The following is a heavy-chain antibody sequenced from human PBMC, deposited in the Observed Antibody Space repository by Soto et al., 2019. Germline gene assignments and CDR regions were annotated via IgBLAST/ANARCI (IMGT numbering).Heavy chain of an antibody. V-gene: IGHV3-21*01. J-gene: IGHJ6*03. Sequence: EVQLVESGGGLVKPGGSLRLSCAASGFTFSSYSMNWVRQAPGKGLEWVSSISSSSSYIYYADSEKGRFTISRDNAKNSLYLQMNSLRAEDTAVYYCARDSSGGWMYPHYYYYMDVWGKGTTVTVSS. CDR1: GFTFSSYS. CDR2: ISSSSSYI. CDR3: ARDSSGGWMYPHYYYYMDV. D-gene: IGHD6-19*01.